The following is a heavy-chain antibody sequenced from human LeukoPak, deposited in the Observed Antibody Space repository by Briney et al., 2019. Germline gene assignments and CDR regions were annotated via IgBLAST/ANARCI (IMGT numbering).Heavy chain of an antibody. V-gene: IGHV1-69*04. Sequence: TSVTVSFTASVGTFSIYAINWVRQGPGQGLEWMGRIIPILDIANHAQKFQGRVTISANKSTSTAYMELSSLRSENTAVYYWAWQDYYDSSASHAFDNWGQGTMVTVSS. D-gene: IGHD3-22*01. CDR3: AWQDYYDSSASHAFDN. CDR1: VGTFSIYA. J-gene: IGHJ3*02. CDR2: IIPILDIA.